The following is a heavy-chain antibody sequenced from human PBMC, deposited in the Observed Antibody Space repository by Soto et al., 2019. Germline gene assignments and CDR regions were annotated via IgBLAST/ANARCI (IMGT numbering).Heavy chain of an antibody. V-gene: IGHV3-30*18. J-gene: IGHJ6*04. Sequence: GGSLRLSCAASGFTFSSYGMHWVRQAPGKGLEWVAVISYDGSNKYYADSVKGRFTISRDNSKNTLYLQMNSLRAEDTAVYYCAKAATIFRRMDVWGKGTTVTVSS. CDR3: AKAATIFRRMDV. D-gene: IGHD3-3*01. CDR1: GFTFSSYG. CDR2: ISYDGSNK.